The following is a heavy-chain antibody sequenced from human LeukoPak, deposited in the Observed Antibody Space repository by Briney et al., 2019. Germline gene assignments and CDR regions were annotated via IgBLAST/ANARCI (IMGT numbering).Heavy chain of an antibody. D-gene: IGHD2-2*01. J-gene: IGHJ6*03. CDR2: ISGSGGTT. V-gene: IGHV3-23*01. Sequence: GGSLRLSCAASGFTFNTYAMSWVRQAPGKGLEWVAAISGSGGTTYYADSVKGRFTISRNNSKSTLYVQMNSLRAEDTAVYYCAKDYIVVVPAARRAPMDVWGKGTTVTVSS. CDR3: AKDYIVVVPAARRAPMDV. CDR1: GFTFNTYA.